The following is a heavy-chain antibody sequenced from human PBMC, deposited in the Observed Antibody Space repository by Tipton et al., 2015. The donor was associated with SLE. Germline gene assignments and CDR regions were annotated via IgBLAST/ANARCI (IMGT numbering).Heavy chain of an antibody. CDR3: ARQGAVAGFDN. J-gene: IGHJ4*02. D-gene: IGHD6-19*01. V-gene: IGHV4-39*07. CDR1: GGTIDGNTYF. Sequence: TLSLTCTVSGGTIDGNTYFWDWIRQPPGKGLMLIGSISYSGATSYNPSLKSRVTISVDTSKNQFSLSLISVTAADTAVYYCARQGAVAGFDNWGQGTLVTVSS. CDR2: ISYSGAT.